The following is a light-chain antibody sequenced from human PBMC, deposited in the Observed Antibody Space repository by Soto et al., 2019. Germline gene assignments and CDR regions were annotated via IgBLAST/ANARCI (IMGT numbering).Light chain of an antibody. J-gene: IGKJ4*01. CDR2: AVS. V-gene: IGKV1-12*01. CDR1: QGVSSW. Sequence: DIQMTQSPSSVSASVGDRVTITCRASQGVSSWLAWYQQKPGMAPKLLIYAVSTLQSGVPARFSGSGSGTDVTLTISSLQPDDFATYYCQQANGFPVTCGGGTRVEIK. CDR3: QQANGFPVT.